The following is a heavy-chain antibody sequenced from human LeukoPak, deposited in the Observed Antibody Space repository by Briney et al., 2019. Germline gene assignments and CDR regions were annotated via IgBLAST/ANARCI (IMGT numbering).Heavy chain of an antibody. D-gene: IGHD2-21*02. CDR3: ARDQAYCGGDCYFDF. Sequence: SETLSLTCTVSGGSISSSSYYCGWIRQPPGKGLEWIGSIYYSGSTYYNPSLKSRVTISVDTSKNQFSLKLRSVTAADTAVYYCARDQAYCGGDCYFDFWGQGTLVTVSS. CDR1: GGSISSSSYY. J-gene: IGHJ4*02. CDR2: IYYSGST. V-gene: IGHV4-39*07.